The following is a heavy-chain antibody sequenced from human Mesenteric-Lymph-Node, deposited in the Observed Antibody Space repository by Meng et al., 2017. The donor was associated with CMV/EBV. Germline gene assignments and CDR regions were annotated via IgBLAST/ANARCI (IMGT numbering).Heavy chain of an antibody. CDR2: INTGNGNT. Sequence: YTFTSCPIQGVRQAPGQRREWMGWINTGNGNTKYSQKYQGRVTITRDTSANTAYMELSSLRSEDTAVYYCAREGATYYYGSGSYQLDHWGQGTLVTVSS. D-gene: IGHD3-10*01. CDR1: YTFTSCP. V-gene: IGHV1-3*04. J-gene: IGHJ4*02. CDR3: AREGATYYYGSGSYQLDH.